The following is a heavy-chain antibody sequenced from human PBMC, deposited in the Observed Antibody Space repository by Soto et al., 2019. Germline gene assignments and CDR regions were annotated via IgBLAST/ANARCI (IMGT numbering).Heavy chain of an antibody. V-gene: IGHV3-23*01. D-gene: IGHD4-4*01. J-gene: IGHJ4*02. CDR3: AKGGDSNKAYFDY. Sequence: GRSLRLSCAASGFTFSSYAMSWVRQAPGKGLEWVSAISGSGGSTYYADSVKGRFTISRDNSKNTLYLQMNSLRAEDTAVYYCAKGGDSNKAYFDYWGQGTLVTVSS. CDR1: GFTFSSYA. CDR2: ISGSGGST.